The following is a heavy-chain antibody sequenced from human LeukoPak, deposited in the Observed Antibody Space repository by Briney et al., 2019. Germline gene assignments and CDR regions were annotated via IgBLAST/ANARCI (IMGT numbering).Heavy chain of an antibody. V-gene: IGHV3-30-3*01. CDR2: ISYDGSNK. D-gene: IGHD3-3*01. Sequence: GGSLRLSCAASGFTFSSYAMHWVRQAPGKGLEWVAVISYDGSNKYYADSVKGRFTISRDNSKNTLCLQMNSLRAEDTAVYYCARGGNTIFGVVINNWFDPWGQGTLVTVSS. CDR1: GFTFSSYA. J-gene: IGHJ5*02. CDR3: ARGGNTIFGVVINNWFDP.